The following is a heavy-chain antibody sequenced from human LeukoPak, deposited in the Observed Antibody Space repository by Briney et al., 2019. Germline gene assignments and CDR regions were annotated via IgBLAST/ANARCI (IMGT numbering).Heavy chain of an antibody. CDR3: TRVDYGDHFDY. CDR2: IRSKAYGGTT. CDR1: GFTFGDYA. Sequence: GGSLRLSCTASGFTFGDYAMSWVRQAPGKGLEGVGFIRSKAYGGTTEYAASVKGRFTISRADSKSIAYLQMNSLKTEDTAVYYCTRVDYGDHFDYWGQGTLVTVSS. V-gene: IGHV3-49*04. D-gene: IGHD4-17*01. J-gene: IGHJ4*02.